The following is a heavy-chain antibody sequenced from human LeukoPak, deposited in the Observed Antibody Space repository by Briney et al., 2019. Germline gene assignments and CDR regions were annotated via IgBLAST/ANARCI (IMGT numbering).Heavy chain of an antibody. D-gene: IGHD3/OR15-3a*01. CDR1: GFRVSDYY. CDR2: IRDSGEA. CDR3: ARDRAANQDWVEFDP. J-gene: IGHJ5*02. V-gene: IGHV3-66*03. Sequence: PGGSLRLSCAVSGFRVSDYYTSWVRQAPGKGLEWVGLIRDSGEAFYADFVRGRFAISRDESGNTLYLQMNSLRVEDTAVYFCARDRAANQDWVEFDPWGQGTPVIVSS.